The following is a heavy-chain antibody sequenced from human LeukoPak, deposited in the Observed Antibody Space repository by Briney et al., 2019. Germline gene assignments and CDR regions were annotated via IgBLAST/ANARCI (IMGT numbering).Heavy chain of an antibody. D-gene: IGHD6-19*01. CDR1: GGSFSGYY. Sequence: TSETLSLTCAVYGGSFSGYYWGWIRQPPGKGLEWIGSIYYSGSTYYNPSLKSRVTISVDTSKNQFSLKLSSVTAADTAVYYCARGDPTSAVAGTMNWFDPWGQGTLVTVSS. J-gene: IGHJ5*02. V-gene: IGHV4-34*01. CDR2: IYYSGST. CDR3: ARGDPTSAVAGTMNWFDP.